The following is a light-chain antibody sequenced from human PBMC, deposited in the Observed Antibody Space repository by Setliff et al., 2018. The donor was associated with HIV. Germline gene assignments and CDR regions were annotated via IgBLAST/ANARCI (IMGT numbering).Light chain of an antibody. CDR1: SSDVGGHNY. Sequence: QSALTQPASVSGSPGQSITISCTGTSSDVGGHNYVSWYQQHPGKAPKLITYDVSNRPSGASNRFSGSKSGNTASLTISGLQAEDEADYYCSSYTNTPLYVFGTGTKV. CDR2: DVS. CDR3: SSYTNTPLYV. J-gene: IGLJ1*01. V-gene: IGLV2-14*03.